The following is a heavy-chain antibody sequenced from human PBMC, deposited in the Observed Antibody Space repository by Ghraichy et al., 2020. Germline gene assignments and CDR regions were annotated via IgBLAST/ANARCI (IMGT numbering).Heavy chain of an antibody. CDR2: IYYSGST. Sequence: SETLSLTCTVSGGSISSSSYYWGWIRQPPGKGLEWIGSIYYSGSTYYNPSLKSRVTISVDTSKNQFSLKLSSVTAADTAVYYCARHATDSSGYYYVGYFQHWGQGTLVTVSS. D-gene: IGHD3-22*01. V-gene: IGHV4-39*01. CDR1: GGSISSSSYY. J-gene: IGHJ1*01. CDR3: ARHATDSSGYYYVGYFQH.